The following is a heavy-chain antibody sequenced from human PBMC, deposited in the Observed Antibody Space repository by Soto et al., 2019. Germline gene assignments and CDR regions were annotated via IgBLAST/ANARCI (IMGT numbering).Heavy chain of an antibody. D-gene: IGHD2-8*01. CDR3: TSRGYCTNGVCYEDYYYGMDV. CDR2: IRSKANSYAT. J-gene: IGHJ6*02. CDR1: GFTFSGSA. Sequence: GGSLRLSCAASGFTFSGSAMHWVRQASGKGLEWVGRIRSKANSYATAYAASVKGRFTISRDDSKNTAYLQMNSLKTEDTAVYYCTSRGYCTNGVCYEDYYYGMDVWGQGTTVTVSS. V-gene: IGHV3-73*01.